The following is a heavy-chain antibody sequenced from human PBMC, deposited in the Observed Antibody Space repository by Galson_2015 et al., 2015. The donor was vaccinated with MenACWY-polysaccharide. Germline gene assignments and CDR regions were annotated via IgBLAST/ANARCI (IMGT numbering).Heavy chain of an antibody. CDR1: GFTFSSYW. D-gene: IGHD3-22*01. J-gene: IGHJ4*02. V-gene: IGHV3-74*01. Sequence: SLRLSCAASGFTFSSYWMHWVRQAPGKGLVWVSRIYSDGSDTTYADSVKGQFTVSRDNAKNTLYLQMNSLRAEDTAVYYCARDLYPTTYYSDSSPLSDYWGQGTLVTVSS. CDR3: ARDLYPTTYYSDSSPLSDY. CDR2: IYSDGSDT.